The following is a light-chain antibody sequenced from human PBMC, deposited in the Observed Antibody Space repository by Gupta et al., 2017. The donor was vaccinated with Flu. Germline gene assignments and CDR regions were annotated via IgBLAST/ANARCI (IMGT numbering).Light chain of an antibody. CDR3: QQANSLPLT. CDR2: AAS. V-gene: IGKV1-12*01. Sequence: DIQMTQSPSSVSASVGDRVTITCRASQGISSWLAWYQQKPGKAPKLLIYAASSLQSGVSSRFIGSGAWTDVTLTISSRQPEEVATYYCQQANSLPLTFGGGTKVEIK. J-gene: IGKJ4*01. CDR1: QGISSW.